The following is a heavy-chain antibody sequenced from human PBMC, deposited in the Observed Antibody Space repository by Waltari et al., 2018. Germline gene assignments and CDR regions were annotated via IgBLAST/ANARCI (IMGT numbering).Heavy chain of an antibody. V-gene: IGHV4-38-2*01. CDR3: ARRAARPSRYFDY. D-gene: IGHD6-6*01. CDR2: IYHSGST. Sequence: QVQLQESGPGLVKPSETLSLTCAVSGYSISSGYYWGWIRQPPGKGLEWIGSIYHSGSTYSNPSLKSRVTISVDTSKNQFSLKLSSVTAADTAVYYCARRAARPSRYFDYWGQGTLVTVSS. J-gene: IGHJ4*02. CDR1: GYSISSGYY.